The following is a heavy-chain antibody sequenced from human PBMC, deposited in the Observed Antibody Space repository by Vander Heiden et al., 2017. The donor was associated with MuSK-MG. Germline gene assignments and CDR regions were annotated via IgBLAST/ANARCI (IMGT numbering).Heavy chain of an antibody. V-gene: IGHV3-9*03. D-gene: IGHD6-13*01. CDR2: ISWKRGSI. J-gene: IGHJ4*02. Sequence: EVQLVESGGGLVQPGRSLRLSCAASGFTFDDYAMHWVRQAPGKGLEWVSGISWKRGSIGYADSVKGRFTISRENAKNSLYMKMNSLRAEDMALYYCAAAAGRVYWGQGTLVTVSS. CDR1: GFTFDDYA. CDR3: AAAAGRVY.